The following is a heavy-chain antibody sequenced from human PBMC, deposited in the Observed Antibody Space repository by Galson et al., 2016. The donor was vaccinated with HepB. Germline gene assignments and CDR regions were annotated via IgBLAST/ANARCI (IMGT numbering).Heavy chain of an antibody. CDR1: GFIFSSHV. J-gene: IGHJ6*03. CDR2: IRSNGDST. V-gene: IGHV3-64D*06. CDR3: AKGWHYMYV. D-gene: IGHD2-15*01. Sequence: SLRLSCAASGFIFSSHVMHWVRQAPGKGLEYVSLIRSNGDSTYHADSVKGKFTISRDNSKNTLYLQMSSLRAEDTAVYYCAKGWHYMYVWGKGTTATVS.